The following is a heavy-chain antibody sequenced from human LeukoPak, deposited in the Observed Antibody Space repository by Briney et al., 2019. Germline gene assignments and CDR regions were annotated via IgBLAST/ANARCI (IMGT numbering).Heavy chain of an antibody. CDR1: GGTFSSYA. Sequence: ASVKVSCKASGGTFSSYAISWVRQAPGQGLEWMGGIIPIFGTANYAQKFQGRFTITTDESTSTAYMELSSLRSEDTAVYYCARGITGTTGYYYYYMDVWGKGTTVTVSS. CDR2: IIPIFGTA. V-gene: IGHV1-69*05. CDR3: ARGITGTTGYYYYYMDV. J-gene: IGHJ6*03. D-gene: IGHD1-7*01.